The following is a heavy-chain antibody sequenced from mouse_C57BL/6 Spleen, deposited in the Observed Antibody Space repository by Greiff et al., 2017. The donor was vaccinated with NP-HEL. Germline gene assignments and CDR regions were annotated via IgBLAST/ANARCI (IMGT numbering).Heavy chain of an antibody. CDR3: TAYDPREGYY. J-gene: IGHJ2*01. V-gene: IGHV6-3*01. CDR1: GFTFSNYW. D-gene: IGHD2-3*01. Sequence: EVKVEESGGGLVQPGGSMKLSCVASGFTFSNYWMNWVRQSPEKGLEWVAQIRLKSDNYATHYAESVKGRFTISRDDSKSSVYLQMNNLRAEDTGIYYCTAYDPREGYYWGQGTTLTVSS. CDR2: IRLKSDNYAT.